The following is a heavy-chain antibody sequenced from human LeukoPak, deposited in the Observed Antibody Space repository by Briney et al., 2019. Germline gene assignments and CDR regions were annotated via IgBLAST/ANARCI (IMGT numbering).Heavy chain of an antibody. D-gene: IGHD3-16*01. CDR1: GFTISYNY. Sequence: HSGGSLRLSCAASGFTISYNYISWVRQAPGKGLQWVSVIYSNTSAYYADSVKGRFTISRHNSKNTLYLQMTSLRAEDTAVYYCARWGGGFDYWGQGTLVTVSS. V-gene: IGHV3-66*01. CDR3: ARWGGGFDY. CDR2: IYSNTSA. J-gene: IGHJ4*02.